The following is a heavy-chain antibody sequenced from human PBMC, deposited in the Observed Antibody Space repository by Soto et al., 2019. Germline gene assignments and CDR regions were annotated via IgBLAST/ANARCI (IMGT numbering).Heavy chain of an antibody. CDR1: GGSFSGYY. D-gene: IGHD3-3*01. Sequence: SETLSLTFAVYGGSFSGYYWSWIRQPPGKGLEWIGEINHSGSTNYNPSLKSRVTISVDTSKNQFSLKLSSVTAADTAVYYCALYRYHDFWSGYSPAGFETWSPGTLANVFS. V-gene: IGHV4-34*01. CDR2: INHSGST. CDR3: ALYRYHDFWSGYSPAGFET. J-gene: IGHJ5*02.